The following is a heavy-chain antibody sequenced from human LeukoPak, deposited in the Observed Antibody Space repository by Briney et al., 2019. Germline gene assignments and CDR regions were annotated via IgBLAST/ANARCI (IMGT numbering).Heavy chain of an antibody. CDR3: ARAPQGGSYHT. D-gene: IGHD1-26*01. Sequence: NPGGSLRLSCAASGFTFSDYYMSWIRQAPGKGLEWVSYISSSGSSISYADSVKGRFTISRDNAKNSLYLQMNSLRAEDTAVYYCARAPQGGSYHTWGQGTLVTVSS. V-gene: IGHV3-11*04. CDR1: GFTFSDYY. J-gene: IGHJ5*02. CDR2: ISSSGSSI.